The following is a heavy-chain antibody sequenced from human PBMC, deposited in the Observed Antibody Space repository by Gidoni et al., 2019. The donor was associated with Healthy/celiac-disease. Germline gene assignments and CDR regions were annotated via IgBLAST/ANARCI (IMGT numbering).Heavy chain of an antibody. CDR2: IWYDGSNK. V-gene: IGHV3-33*01. Sequence: QVQLVESGGGVVQPGRSLRLSCAASGFTFSSYGMHWVRQAPGKGLEGVAVIWYDGSNKYYADSVKGRFTISRDNSKNTLYLQMNSLRAEDTAVYYCARDRGGFDYWGQGTLVTVSS. CDR3: ARDRGGFDY. J-gene: IGHJ4*02. CDR1: GFTFSSYG. D-gene: IGHD3-16*01.